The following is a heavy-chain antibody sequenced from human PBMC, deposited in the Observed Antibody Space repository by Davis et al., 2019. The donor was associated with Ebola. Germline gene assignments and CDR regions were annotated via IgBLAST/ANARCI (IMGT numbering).Heavy chain of an antibody. J-gene: IGHJ4*02. CDR1: GFTFSSYW. CDR2: IYSGGST. D-gene: IGHD2-15*01. V-gene: IGHV3-66*01. Sequence: GESLKISCAASGFTFSSYWMSWVRQAPGKGLEWVSVIYSGGSTYYADSVKGRFTISRDNSKNTLYLQMNSLRAEDTAVYYCARDLVVVAAERVYWGQGTLVTVSS. CDR3: ARDLVVVAAERVY.